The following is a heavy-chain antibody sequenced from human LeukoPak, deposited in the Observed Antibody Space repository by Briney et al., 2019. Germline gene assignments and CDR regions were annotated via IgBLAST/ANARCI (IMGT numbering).Heavy chain of an antibody. Sequence: PSETLSLTCTVSGGSISSGSYYWSWIRQPAGKGLEWIGRIYASGSTNYNPSLKSRVTISVDTSKNQFSLKLTSVTAADTAVYYCARDGPRVPTIFGTFDFWGQGTLVTVSS. CDR1: GGSISSGSYY. D-gene: IGHD3-3*01. J-gene: IGHJ5*01. V-gene: IGHV4-61*02. CDR2: IYASGST. CDR3: ARDGPRVPTIFGTFDF.